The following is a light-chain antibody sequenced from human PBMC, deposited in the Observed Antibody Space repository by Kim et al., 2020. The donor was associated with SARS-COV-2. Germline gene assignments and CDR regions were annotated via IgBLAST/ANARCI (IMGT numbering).Light chain of an antibody. CDR2: GKN. CDR3: NSRDSSGNHVV. J-gene: IGLJ2*01. CDR1: SLRSYY. V-gene: IGLV3-19*01. Sequence: ALGQTVSITCQRDSLRSYYASWCQQKPGRAPVLVIYGKNNRPSGIPDRFSGASSGNTASLTITGAQAEDEADYYCNSRDSSGNHVVFGGGTKLTVL.